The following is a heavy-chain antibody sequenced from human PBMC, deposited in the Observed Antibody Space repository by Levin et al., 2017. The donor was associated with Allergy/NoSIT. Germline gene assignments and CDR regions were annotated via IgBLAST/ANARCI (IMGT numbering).Heavy chain of an antibody. D-gene: IGHD2-15*01. CDR3: AGDCSGGSCYGY. Sequence: GESLKISCKASGYTFTSYGISWVRQAPGQGLEWVGWISAYNGNTNYAQKLQGRVTMTTDTSTSTAYMELRSLRSDDTAVYCCAGDCSGGSCYGYWGQGTLVTVSS. CDR1: GYTFTSYG. J-gene: IGHJ4*02. V-gene: IGHV1-18*04. CDR2: ISAYNGNT.